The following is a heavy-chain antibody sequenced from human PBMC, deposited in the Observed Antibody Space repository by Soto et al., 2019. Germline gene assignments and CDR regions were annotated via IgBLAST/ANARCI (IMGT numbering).Heavy chain of an antibody. V-gene: IGHV3-23*01. Sequence: GGSLRLSCAASGFTFNTYAMTWVRQTPGKGLEWVSFITTRGARTYYADPVRGRFTISTDSSRNTLYLQMNSLRPDDTAVYFCARYRSDGSASFASWGKGTRVTVSS. CDR1: GFTFNTYA. CDR2: ITTRGART. D-gene: IGHD3-9*01. CDR3: ARYRSDGSASFAS. J-gene: IGHJ4*02.